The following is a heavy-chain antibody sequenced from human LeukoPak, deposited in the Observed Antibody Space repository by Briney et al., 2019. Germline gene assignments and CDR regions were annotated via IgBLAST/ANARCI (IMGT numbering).Heavy chain of an antibody. CDR1: GFTFSSYA. V-gene: IGHV3-23*01. D-gene: IGHD3-22*01. CDR2: ISGSGGST. CDR3: AKDSVRYYDSSGYLNDAFDI. Sequence: GGSLRLSCAASGFTFSSYAMSGVRQAPGKGLEWVSAISGSGGSTYYADSVKGRFTISRDNSKNTLYLQMNSLRAEDTAVYYCAKDSVRYYDSSGYLNDAFDIWGQGTMVTVSS. J-gene: IGHJ3*02.